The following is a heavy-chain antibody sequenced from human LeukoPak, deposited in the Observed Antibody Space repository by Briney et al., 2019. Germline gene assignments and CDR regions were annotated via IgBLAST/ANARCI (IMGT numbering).Heavy chain of an antibody. D-gene: IGHD7-27*01. CDR1: GFTFSSYA. J-gene: IGHJ6*02. CDR2: ISSDGGST. V-gene: IGHV3-64*01. CDR3: ARESVTGNYYYYYYGMDV. Sequence: GGSLRLSCAASGFTFSSYALHWVRQAPGKGLQCVSAISSDGGSTYYANSVKGRFTISRDNSKNTLYLQMGSLRVEDMAVYYCARESVTGNYYYYYYGMDVWGQGTTVTVSS.